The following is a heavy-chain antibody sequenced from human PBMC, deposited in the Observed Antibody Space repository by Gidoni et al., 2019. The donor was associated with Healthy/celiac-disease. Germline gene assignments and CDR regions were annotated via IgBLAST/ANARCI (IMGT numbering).Heavy chain of an antibody. Sequence: EVQLVVSGGGLVQPGGSMRLSCAAAGFPFGSYWMSLVRQAPGKGLEWVANIKQDGSEKYYVDSVKGRFTISRDNAKNSLYLQMNSLRAEDTAVYYCAREPLRYFDWLSDAFDIWGQVTMVTVSS. J-gene: IGHJ3*02. V-gene: IGHV3-7*01. CDR3: AREPLRYFDWLSDAFDI. D-gene: IGHD3-9*01. CDR2: IKQDGSEK. CDR1: GFPFGSYW.